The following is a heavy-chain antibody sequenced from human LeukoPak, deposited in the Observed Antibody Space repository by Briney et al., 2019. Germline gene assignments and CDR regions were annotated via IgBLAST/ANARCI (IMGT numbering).Heavy chain of an antibody. Sequence: SVKVSCKASGCTFSSYAISWVRQAPGQGLEWMGGIIPIFGTANYAQKFQGRVTITADESTSTAYMELSSLRSEDTAVYYCARGGDGYNYVYYFDYWVQGTLVTVSS. CDR1: GCTFSSYA. J-gene: IGHJ4*02. CDR3: ARGGDGYNYVYYFDY. CDR2: IIPIFGTA. D-gene: IGHD5-24*01. V-gene: IGHV1-69*13.